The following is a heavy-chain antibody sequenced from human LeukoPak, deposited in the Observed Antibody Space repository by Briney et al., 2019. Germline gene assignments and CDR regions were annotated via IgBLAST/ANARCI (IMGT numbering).Heavy chain of an antibody. Sequence: PGGSLRLSCVASGFTFTNYWMHWVRQAPGKGLVWVARMNSDASSTSYADSVKGRFSISRDNAKKTLYLQMNSLRAEDTAVYYCARGPDYGGPLRGQGTLVTVSS. CDR1: GFTFTNYW. CDR2: MNSDASST. J-gene: IGHJ4*02. D-gene: IGHD4-23*01. CDR3: ARGPDYGGPL. V-gene: IGHV3-74*01.